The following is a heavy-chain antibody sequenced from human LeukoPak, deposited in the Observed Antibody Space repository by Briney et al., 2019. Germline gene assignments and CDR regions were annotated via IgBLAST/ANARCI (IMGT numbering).Heavy chain of an antibody. V-gene: IGHV4-59*01. J-gene: IGHJ3*02. CDR3: ARGPVVVVAATLFFVRGPDAFDI. Sequence: SETLSLTCTVSGGSISSYYWSWIRQPPGKGLEWIGYIYYSGSTNYNPSLKSRVTISVDTSKNQFSLKLSSVTAADTAVYYCARGPVVVVAATLFFVRGPDAFDIWGQGTMVTVSS. CDR2: IYYSGST. CDR1: GGSISSYY. D-gene: IGHD2-15*01.